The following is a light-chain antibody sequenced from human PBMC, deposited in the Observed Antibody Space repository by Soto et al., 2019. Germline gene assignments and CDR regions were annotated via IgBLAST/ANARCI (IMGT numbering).Light chain of an antibody. J-gene: IGKJ1*01. Sequence: EIVLTQSPGTLSLSPGERATLSCRASQNVGSDYLAWYQQKPGQAPRILIFGASCRATGIPDRFSGSGSGTDFTLTISRLEPEDFAVYYCQQYGSLSWTFGQGTKVEIK. CDR3: QQYGSLSWT. CDR1: QNVGSDY. CDR2: GAS. V-gene: IGKV3-20*01.